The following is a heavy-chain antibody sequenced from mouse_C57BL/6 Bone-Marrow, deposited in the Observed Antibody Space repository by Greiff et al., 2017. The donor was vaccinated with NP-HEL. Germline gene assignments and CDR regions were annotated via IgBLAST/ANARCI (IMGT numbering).Heavy chain of an antibody. CDR1: GYTFTSYW. J-gene: IGHJ4*01. CDR2: INPSSGYT. D-gene: IGHD3-3*01. CDR3: ARLGQVPYAMDY. Sequence: QIHVKQSGAELAKPGASVKLSCKASGYTFTSYWMHWVKQRPGQGLEWIGYINPSSGYTKYNQKFKDKATLTADKSSSTAYMQLSSLTYEDSAVYYCARLGQVPYAMDYWGQGTSVTVSS. V-gene: IGHV1-7*01.